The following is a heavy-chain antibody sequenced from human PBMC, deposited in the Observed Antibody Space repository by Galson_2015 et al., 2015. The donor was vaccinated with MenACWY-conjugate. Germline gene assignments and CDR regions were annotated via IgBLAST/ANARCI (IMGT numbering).Heavy chain of an antibody. D-gene: IGHD6-19*01. V-gene: IGHV3-7*01. J-gene: IGHJ3*01. CDR1: GFTFSNSW. Sequence: SLRLSCAPSGFTFSNSWMGWVRQAPGKGLERVANIKHDRSGNFYVDSVKGRFIISRDNAKNSLYLQMDSLSAEDTAVYFCARAKEQWLSKTFDVWGQGTLVTVSS. CDR2: IKHDRSGN. CDR3: ARAKEQWLSKTFDV.